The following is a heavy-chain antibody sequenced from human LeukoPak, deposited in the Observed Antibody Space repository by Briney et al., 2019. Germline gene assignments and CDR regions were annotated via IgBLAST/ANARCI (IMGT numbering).Heavy chain of an antibody. J-gene: IGHJ4*02. CDR2: IYHSGST. Sequence: SETLSLTCTVSGGSISSGGYYWSWIRQPPGKGLGWIGYIYHSGSTYYNPSLKSRVTISVDRSKNQFSLKLSSVTAADTAVYYCARDDGPPSPVAGTAYWGQGTLVTVSS. V-gene: IGHV4-30-2*01. D-gene: IGHD6-19*01. CDR3: ARDDGPPSPVAGTAY. CDR1: GGSISSGGYY.